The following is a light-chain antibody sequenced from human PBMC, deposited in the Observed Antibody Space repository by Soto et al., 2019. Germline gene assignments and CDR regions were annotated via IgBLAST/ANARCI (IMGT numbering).Light chain of an antibody. CDR2: EDS. CDR3: QAWDGSTVI. V-gene: IGLV3-1*01. J-gene: IGLJ2*01. CDR1: KMGDNY. Sequence: SYELTQPPSVSVSPGQTASITCSADKMGDNYVCWYQQRPGQSPVLVIYEDSKRPSGIPERFSGSNSGNTATLTISGTQAMDEADYYCQAWDGSTVIFGGGTKLTVL.